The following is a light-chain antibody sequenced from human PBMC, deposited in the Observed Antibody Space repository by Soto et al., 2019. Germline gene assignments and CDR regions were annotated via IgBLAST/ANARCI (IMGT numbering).Light chain of an antibody. CDR1: QSISSY. V-gene: IGKV3-11*01. CDR3: QQRSNWPPA. J-gene: IGKJ4*01. CDR2: DAS. Sequence: EVVLTQSPDTLSLPPGERATLSCRASQSISSYLAWYQQKPGQAPRLLIYDASSRATGIPARFSGSGSGTDFTLTISSLEPEDFAVYYCQQRSNWPPAVGGGTKVDIK.